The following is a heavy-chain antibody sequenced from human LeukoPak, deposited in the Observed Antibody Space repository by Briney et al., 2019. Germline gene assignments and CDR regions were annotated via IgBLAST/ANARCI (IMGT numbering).Heavy chain of an antibody. CDR1: GFTFSSYS. Sequence: TSGGSLRLSCAASGFTFSSYSMNWVRQAPGKGLEWVSSISSSSSYIYYADSVKGRFTISRDNAKNSLYLQMNSLRAEDTAVYYCARAQQLVLDFDYWGQGTLVTVSS. V-gene: IGHV3-21*01. CDR2: ISSSSSYI. J-gene: IGHJ4*02. D-gene: IGHD6-13*01. CDR3: ARAQQLVLDFDY.